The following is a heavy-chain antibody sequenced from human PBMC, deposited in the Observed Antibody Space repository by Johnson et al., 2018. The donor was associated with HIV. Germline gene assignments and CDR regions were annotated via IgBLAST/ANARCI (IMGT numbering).Heavy chain of an antibody. J-gene: IGHJ3*02. Sequence: VQLVESGGGLVQPGRSLRLSCAASGFTFDDYAMHWVRQAPGKGLEWVSGISWNSGSNKYYADSVKGRFTISRDNSKNTLYLQMNSLRAEDTAVYYCARGGRAHYGGNFGAFDIWGQGTMVTVSS. CDR2: ISWNSGSNK. CDR1: GFTFDDYA. D-gene: IGHD4-23*01. V-gene: IGHV3-9*01. CDR3: ARGGRAHYGGNFGAFDI.